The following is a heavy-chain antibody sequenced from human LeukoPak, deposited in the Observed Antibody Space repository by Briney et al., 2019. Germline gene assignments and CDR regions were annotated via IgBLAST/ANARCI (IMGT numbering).Heavy chain of an antibody. J-gene: IGHJ3*02. D-gene: IGHD2-2*01. CDR3: ARVLGCSSTSCSDAFDI. V-gene: IGHV3-30*04. CDR1: RFTFSSYA. Sequence: GGSLRLSCAASRFTFSSYAMHWVRQAPGKGLEWVAIISYDGSNKYYADSVKGRFTISRDNSKNTLYLQMNSLRAEDTAAYYCARVLGCSSTSCSDAFDIWGQGTMVTVSS. CDR2: ISYDGSNK.